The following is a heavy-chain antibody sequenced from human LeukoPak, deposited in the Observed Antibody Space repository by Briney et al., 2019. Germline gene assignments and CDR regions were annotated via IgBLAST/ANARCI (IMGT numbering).Heavy chain of an antibody. Sequence: GRSLRLSCAASGCTFSSYGMHWVRQAPGKGLEWVAVISYDGSNKYYADSVKGRFTISRDNSQNTLYLQMNSLRAEDTAVYYCARRDGYRGMDVWGQGTTVTVSS. CDR2: ISYDGSNK. CDR3: ARRDGYRGMDV. CDR1: GCTFSSYG. D-gene: IGHD5-24*01. J-gene: IGHJ6*02. V-gene: IGHV3-30*03.